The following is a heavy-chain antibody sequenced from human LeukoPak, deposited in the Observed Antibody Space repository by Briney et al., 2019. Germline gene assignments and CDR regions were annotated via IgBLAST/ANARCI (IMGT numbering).Heavy chain of an antibody. D-gene: IGHD3-22*01. CDR1: GGSFSSYY. J-gene: IGHJ4*02. Sequence: SETLSLTCAVYGGSFSSYYWSWIRQPPGKGLEWIGKINHSGSTNYNPSLKSRVTISVDMSKNHFSLKLSAVTASDTAVYYCARLIYYDSSGYLDYWGQGSLVTVSS. CDR3: ARLIYYDSSGYLDY. CDR2: INHSGST. V-gene: IGHV4-34*01.